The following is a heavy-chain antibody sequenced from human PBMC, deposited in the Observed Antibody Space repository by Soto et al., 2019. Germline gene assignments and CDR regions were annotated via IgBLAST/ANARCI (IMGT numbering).Heavy chain of an antibody. V-gene: IGHV3-21*01. Sequence: PGGSLRLSCAASGFTFSSYSMNWVRQAPGKGLEWVSSISSSSSYIHYADSVKGRFTISRDNAKNSLYLQMNSLRAEDTAVYYCARERSARGTLYYYYYYGMDVWGQGTTVTVSS. J-gene: IGHJ6*02. CDR3: ARERSARGTLYYYYYYGMDV. CDR1: GFTFSSYS. D-gene: IGHD6-6*01. CDR2: ISSSSSYI.